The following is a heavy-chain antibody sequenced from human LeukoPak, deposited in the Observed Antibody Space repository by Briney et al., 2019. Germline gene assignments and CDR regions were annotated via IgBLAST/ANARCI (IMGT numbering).Heavy chain of an antibody. D-gene: IGHD3-9*01. Sequence: ASVKVSCKASGYTFTSYDINWVRQATGQGLEWMGWMNPNSGNTGYAQKFQGRVTMTRNTSISTAYMELSSLRSEDTAVYYCARDEHVLRYFDWSLRGYYYYGMDVWGQGTTVTVSS. CDR1: GYTFTSYD. CDR2: MNPNSGNT. J-gene: IGHJ6*02. CDR3: ARDEHVLRYFDWSLRGYYYYGMDV. V-gene: IGHV1-8*01.